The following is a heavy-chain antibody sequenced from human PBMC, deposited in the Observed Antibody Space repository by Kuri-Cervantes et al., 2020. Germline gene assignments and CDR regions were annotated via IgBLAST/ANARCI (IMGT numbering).Heavy chain of an antibody. J-gene: IGHJ4*02. Sequence: SETLSLTCSVSGGSISSDEYYWSWLRQPPGKGLEWIGYVSYRGNTYYNPSLKSREYISMDTSKNQFSLELSSVTAADTAIYFCARDDGVFGSHHGAFDSWSQGTLVTVSS. CDR1: GGSISSDEYY. CDR3: ARDDGVFGSHHGAFDS. V-gene: IGHV4-30-4*08. D-gene: IGHD2-8*01. CDR2: VSYRGNT.